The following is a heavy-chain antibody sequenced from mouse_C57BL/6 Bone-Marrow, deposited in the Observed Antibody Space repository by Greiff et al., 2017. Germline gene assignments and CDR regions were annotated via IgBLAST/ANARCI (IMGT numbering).Heavy chain of an antibody. CDR3: ARESYYGSSPFAY. D-gene: IGHD1-1*01. J-gene: IGHJ3*01. CDR1: GFNIKDYY. CDR2: IDPEDGET. V-gene: IGHV14-2*01. Sequence: EVTLMESGAELVKPGASVKLSCTASGFNIKDYYMHWVKQRTEQGLEWIGRIDPEDGETQYAPKFQGKATITADTSSNTAYLQLSSLTSEDTAVYYCARESYYGSSPFAYWGQGTLVTVSA.